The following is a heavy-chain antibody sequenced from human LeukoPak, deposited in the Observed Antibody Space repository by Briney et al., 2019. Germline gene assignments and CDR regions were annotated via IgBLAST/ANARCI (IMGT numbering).Heavy chain of an antibody. CDR1: GYTFTSYG. CDR3: ARDVIVATTRPYYYYGMDV. Sequence: ASVKVSCKASGYTFTSYGISWVRQAPGQGLEWMGWISAYNGNTNYAQKLQGRVTMTTDTSTSTAYMELRSLRSDDTAVYYCARDVIVATTRPYYYYGMDVWGQGTTVTVSS. D-gene: IGHD5-12*01. J-gene: IGHJ6*02. CDR2: ISAYNGNT. V-gene: IGHV1-18*01.